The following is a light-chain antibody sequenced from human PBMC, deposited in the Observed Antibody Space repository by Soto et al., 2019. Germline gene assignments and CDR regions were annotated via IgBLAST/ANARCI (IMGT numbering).Light chain of an antibody. Sequence: QSVLTQPASVSGSPGQSITISCSGTSSDVGGYNYVSWYQQHPGKAPKLMIYEVSNRPSGVSNRFSGSKSGNTASLTISGLQAEDEADYYCSSYTRYTPVVFGGGTRSPS. CDR1: SSDVGGYNY. CDR3: SSYTRYTPVV. V-gene: IGLV2-14*01. CDR2: EVS. J-gene: IGLJ2*01.